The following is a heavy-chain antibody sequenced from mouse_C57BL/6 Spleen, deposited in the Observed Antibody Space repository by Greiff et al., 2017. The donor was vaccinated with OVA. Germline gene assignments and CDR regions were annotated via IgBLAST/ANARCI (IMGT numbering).Heavy chain of an antibody. V-gene: IGHV3-6*01. CDR3: ARGGDFVGGYYYAMDY. D-gene: IGHD2-13*01. CDR2: ISYDGSN. J-gene: IGHJ4*01. Sequence: VQLKESGPGLVKPSQSLSLTCSVTGYSITSGYYWNWIRQFPGNKLEWMGYISYDGSNNYNPSLKNRISITRDTSKNQFFLKLNSVTTEDTATYYCARGGDFVGGYYYAMDYWGQGTSVTVSS. CDR1: GYSITSGYY.